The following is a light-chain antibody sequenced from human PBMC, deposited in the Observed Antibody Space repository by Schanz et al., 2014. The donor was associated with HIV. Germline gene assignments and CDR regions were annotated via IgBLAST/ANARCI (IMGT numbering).Light chain of an antibody. V-gene: IGKV1-9*01. Sequence: DIQLTQSPALLSASVGDRVTITCRASQTISSSLAWYQQRPGKAPKVLIYAASSLQRGAPSRFSGSGSGTEFTLTISSLQPEDFATYYCQQCVTYPYTFGQGTKLDIK. CDR2: AAS. J-gene: IGKJ2*01. CDR3: QQCVTYPYT. CDR1: QTISSS.